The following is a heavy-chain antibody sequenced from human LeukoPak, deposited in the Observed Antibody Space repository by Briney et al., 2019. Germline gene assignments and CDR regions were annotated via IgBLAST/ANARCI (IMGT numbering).Heavy chain of an antibody. CDR3: TAGCYH. CDR1: GFTFSNGW. Sequence: GESLRLSCAASGFTFSNGWMSWVRQAPGKGLEWVGRIKSKTDGGTADYAAPVKGRVTISRDDSKNTLFLQMNSLKTEDTAVYFCTAGCYHWGQGTLVTVSS. CDR2: IKSKTDGGTA. D-gene: IGHD2-8*01. V-gene: IGHV3-15*01. J-gene: IGHJ5*02.